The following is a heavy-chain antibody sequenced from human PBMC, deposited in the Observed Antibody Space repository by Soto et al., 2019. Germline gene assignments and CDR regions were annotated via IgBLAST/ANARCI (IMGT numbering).Heavy chain of an antibody. Sequence: QVQLQESGPGLVKPSQTLSLTCTVSGGSISSGGYYWSWIRQHPGKGLEWIGYIYYSGSTYYNPSLKSRVTISVDTSKNQFPLKLSSVTAADPAVYYCATPRRNYERDLYGMDVWGQGTTVTVSS. CDR2: IYYSGST. CDR1: GGSISSGGYY. V-gene: IGHV4-31*03. J-gene: IGHJ6*02. D-gene: IGHD3-16*01. CDR3: ATPRRNYERDLYGMDV.